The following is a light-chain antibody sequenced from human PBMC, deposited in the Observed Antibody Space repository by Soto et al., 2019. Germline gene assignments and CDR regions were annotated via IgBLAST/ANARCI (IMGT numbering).Light chain of an antibody. V-gene: IGLV2-11*01. J-gene: IGLJ1*01. CDR2: DVS. Sequence: QSALTQPRSVSGSPGQSITISCTGTSGDVGSYNFVSWYQQHPGKAPKLMIYDVSKRPSGVPDRFSGSKSGNTASLTISGLQAEDEADYYCCSYAGSYTWVFGTGTKLPVL. CDR1: SGDVGSYNF. CDR3: CSYAGSYTWV.